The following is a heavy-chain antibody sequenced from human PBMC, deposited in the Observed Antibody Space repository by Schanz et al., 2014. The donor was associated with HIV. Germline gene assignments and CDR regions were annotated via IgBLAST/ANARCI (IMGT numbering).Heavy chain of an antibody. J-gene: IGHJ4*02. V-gene: IGHV3-11*01. D-gene: IGHD5-12*01. CDR3: AKGLTIWLQPPFDY. CDR2: ISVNGATR. Sequence: VQLVEAGGGLVKPGGSLRLSCAASGFTFTDNYMSWIRPAPGKGLEWVSYISVNGATREYADSVKGRFTISRDNARTSLYLQMNSLRAEDTAVYYCAKGLTIWLQPPFDYWGQGTLVTVSS. CDR1: GFTFTDNY.